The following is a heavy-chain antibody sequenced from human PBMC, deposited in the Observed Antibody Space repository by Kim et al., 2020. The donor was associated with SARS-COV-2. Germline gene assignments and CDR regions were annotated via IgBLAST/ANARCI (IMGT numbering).Heavy chain of an antibody. CDR3: AGWAYSSDWRRVGAANWLDP. Sequence: GGSLRLSCAASGFTFSSYWMYWVRQAPGKGLVWVSRIDSGGSDRTYADSVKGRFTISRDNAKNTLYLEMNSLRAEDTAVYFCAGWAYSSDWRRVGAANWLDPWGQGTLVTVSS. CDR2: IDSGGSDR. CDR1: GFTFSSYW. D-gene: IGHD1-26*01. J-gene: IGHJ5*02. V-gene: IGHV3-74*01.